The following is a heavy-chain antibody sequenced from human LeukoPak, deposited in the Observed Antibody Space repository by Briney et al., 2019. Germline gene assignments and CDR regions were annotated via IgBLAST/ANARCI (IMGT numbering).Heavy chain of an antibody. CDR3: ARALQWLDAFDI. CDR1: GFTVSSNY. CDR2: IYSGGST. D-gene: IGHD6-19*01. V-gene: IGHV3-53*01. Sequence: GGSLRLSCAASGFTVSSNYMSWVRQAPGKGLEWVSVIYSGGSTYYADSVKGRFTISRDSSKNTLYLQMNSLSVEDTAVYYCARALQWLDAFDIWGQGTMVTVSS. J-gene: IGHJ3*02.